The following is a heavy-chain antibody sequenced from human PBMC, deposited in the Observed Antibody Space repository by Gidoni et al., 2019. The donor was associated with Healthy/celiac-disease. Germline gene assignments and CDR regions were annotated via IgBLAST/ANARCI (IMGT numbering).Heavy chain of an antibody. CDR1: GGPISSYY. CDR3: ARSGWSEISGYWYFDY. CDR2: IYTSGST. Sequence: QVQLQESGPGLVKPSETLSLTCTVSGGPISSYYWSWIRQPAGKGLEWIGRIYTSGSTNYNPSLKSRVTMSVDTSKNQFSLKLSSVTAADTAVYYCARSGWSEISGYWYFDYWGQGTLVTVSS. J-gene: IGHJ4*02. D-gene: IGHD3-22*01. V-gene: IGHV4-4*07.